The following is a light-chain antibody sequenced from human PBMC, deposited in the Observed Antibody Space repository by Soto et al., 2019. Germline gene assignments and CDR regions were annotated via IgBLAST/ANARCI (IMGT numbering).Light chain of an antibody. CDR3: QHRAT. J-gene: IGKJ3*01. Sequence: EILLTQSPCTLSLSPGERATLSCRASQSVSSSYLAWYQQKPGHAPRLLIYGASSRATGIPDRFSGSGSGTDFTLTIRRLEPEDFAVYYCQHRATFGPGTKVDIK. CDR1: QSVSSSY. CDR2: GAS. V-gene: IGKV3-20*01.